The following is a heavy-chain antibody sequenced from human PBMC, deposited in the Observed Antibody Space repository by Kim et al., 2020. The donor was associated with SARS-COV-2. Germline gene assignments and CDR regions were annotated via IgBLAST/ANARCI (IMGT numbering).Heavy chain of an antibody. CDR2: IYYSGIT. CDR3: ASARYFDWSLGYYYYDMDV. J-gene: IGHJ6*03. V-gene: IGHV4-59*01. D-gene: IGHD3-9*01. CDR1: GGSISSYY. Sequence: SETLSLTCTVPGGSISSYYWCWIRQPPGNGLEWIGYIYYSGITNYNPSLKSRVTISVDTSKNQFSLKLSSVTAADTAVYYCASARYFDWSLGYYYYDMDVWGKGTTVTVS.